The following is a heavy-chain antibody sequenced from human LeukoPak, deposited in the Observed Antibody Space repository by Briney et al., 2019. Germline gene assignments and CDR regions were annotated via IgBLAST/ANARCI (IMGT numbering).Heavy chain of an antibody. Sequence: GASVKDSCQASGYTFTSYGISWVGQAPGQGLEGVGWISAYNGNTNYAQRLQGRVTMTTDTSTSTAYMELRSLRSDDTAVYYCARRSIGSGYYTFDYWGQGTLVTVSS. D-gene: IGHD3-22*01. V-gene: IGHV1-18*01. CDR1: GYTFTSYG. CDR3: ARRSIGSGYYTFDY. J-gene: IGHJ4*02. CDR2: ISAYNGNT.